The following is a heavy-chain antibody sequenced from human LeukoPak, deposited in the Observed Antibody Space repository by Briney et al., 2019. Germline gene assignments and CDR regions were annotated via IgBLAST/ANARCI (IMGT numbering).Heavy chain of an antibody. Sequence: SSETLSLTCTVSGGSINYYYWSWIRQPPGKGLEYIGYIYSSGSTNYNPSLKSRVTMSVDTSKNQFSLKLSSVTAADTAVYYCARDSRYSDTSGYYYSHYYMDVWGKGPRSPSP. CDR3: ARDSRYSDTSGYYYSHYYMDV. CDR2: IYSSGST. D-gene: IGHD3-22*01. CDR1: GGSINYYY. J-gene: IGHJ6*03. V-gene: IGHV4-59*01.